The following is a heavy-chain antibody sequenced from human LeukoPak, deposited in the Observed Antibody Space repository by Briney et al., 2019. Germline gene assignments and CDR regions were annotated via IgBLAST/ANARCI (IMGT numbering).Heavy chain of an antibody. CDR1: RFTFSDYY. J-gene: IGHJ4*02. V-gene: IGHV3-11*01. Sequence: GGSLRLSCAASRFTFSDYYMSWIRQAPGKGLEWVSYISSSGSTIYYADSVKGRFTISRDNAKNSLYLQMNSLRAEDTAVYYCGRGSSSGWYIDYWGQGTLVTVSS. D-gene: IGHD6-19*01. CDR3: GRGSSSGWYIDY. CDR2: ISSSGSTI.